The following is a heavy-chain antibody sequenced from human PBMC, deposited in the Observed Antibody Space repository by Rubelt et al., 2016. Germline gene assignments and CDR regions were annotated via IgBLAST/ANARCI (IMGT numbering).Heavy chain of an antibody. V-gene: IGHV3-66*01. D-gene: IGHD3-22*01. CDR3: ARGAPIYYDISVSEVY. Sequence: EVQLVESGGDLVQPGGSLRLSCAASGFTVSSNYMSWVRQAPGKGLEWVSILYAGGSTYYADSVKGRFIISRDNSKKPVYRKMKNWKADETAVYYCARGAPIYYDISVSEVYWGQGTLVIVSS. J-gene: IGHJ4*02. CDR2: LYAGGST. CDR1: GFTVSSNY.